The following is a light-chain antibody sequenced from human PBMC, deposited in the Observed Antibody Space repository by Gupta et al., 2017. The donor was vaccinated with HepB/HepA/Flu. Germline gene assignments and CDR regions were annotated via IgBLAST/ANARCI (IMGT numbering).Light chain of an antibody. V-gene: IGKV3-11*01. CDR2: DAS. J-gene: IGKJ4*01. Sequence: EFVLTQSPATLSLSPGERATLSCRASQSVGSDFAWYQQKPGQAPRLLIYDASNRATGIPARFSGSGSGTDSTLTISSLEPEDFAVYYCQQRRNWPLTFGGGTKVEIK. CDR1: QSVGSD. CDR3: QQRRNWPLT.